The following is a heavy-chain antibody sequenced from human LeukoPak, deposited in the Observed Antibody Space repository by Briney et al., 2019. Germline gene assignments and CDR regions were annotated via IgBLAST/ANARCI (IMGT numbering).Heavy chain of an antibody. D-gene: IGHD6-13*01. CDR2: IYYSGST. V-gene: IGHV4-39*01. CDR3: ASDRIAAAGTGYHYYYYGMDV. Sequence: PSETLSLTCTVSGGSISSSSYYWGWIRQPPGKGLEWIGSIYYSGSTYYNPSLKSRVTISVDTSKNQFSLKLSSVTAADTAVYYCASDRIAAAGTGYHYYYYGMDVWGQGITVTVSS. J-gene: IGHJ6*02. CDR1: GGSISSSSYY.